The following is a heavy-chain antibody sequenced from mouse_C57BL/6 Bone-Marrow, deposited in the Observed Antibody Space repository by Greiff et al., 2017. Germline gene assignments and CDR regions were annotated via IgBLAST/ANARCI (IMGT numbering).Heavy chain of an antibody. CDR1: GFTFSSYG. D-gene: IGHD2-1*01. Sequence: EVQLVESGGDLVKPGGSLKLSCAASGFTFSSYGMSWVRQTPDKRLEWVATISSGGSYTYYPDSVKGRFTISRDNAKNTLYLQMSSLKSEDTARYYCARFYYGNFGGQGTLVTVSA. V-gene: IGHV5-6*01. CDR3: ARFYYGNF. J-gene: IGHJ3*01. CDR2: ISSGGSYT.